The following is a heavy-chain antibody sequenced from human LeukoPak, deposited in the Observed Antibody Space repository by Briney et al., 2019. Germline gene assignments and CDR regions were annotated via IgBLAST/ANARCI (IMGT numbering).Heavy chain of an antibody. CDR2: IVVGSGNT. J-gene: IGHJ5*02. V-gene: IGHV1-58*01. D-gene: IGHD3-9*01. CDR1: GFTFSRSA. Sequence: SVKVSCKASGFTFSRSAVQWVRQARGQRLEWIGWIVVGSGNTNYAQKFQERVIITRDMSTSTAYMELSSLRSEDTAVYYCARDRVPNFDWLLSGSWFDPWGQGTLVTVSS. CDR3: ARDRVPNFDWLLSGSWFDP.